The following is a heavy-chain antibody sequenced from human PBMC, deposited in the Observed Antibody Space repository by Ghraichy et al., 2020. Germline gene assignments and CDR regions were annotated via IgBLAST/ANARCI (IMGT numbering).Heavy chain of an antibody. Sequence: SETLSLTCTVSGGSISSSSYYWGWIRQPPGKGLEWIGSIYYSGSTYYNPSLKSRVTISVDTSKNQFSLKLSSVTAADTAVYYCARDLRLTIFGVVIILFDYWGQGTLVTVSS. CDR2: IYYSGST. V-gene: IGHV4-39*07. J-gene: IGHJ4*02. CDR3: ARDLRLTIFGVVIILFDY. CDR1: GGSISSSSYY. D-gene: IGHD3-3*01.